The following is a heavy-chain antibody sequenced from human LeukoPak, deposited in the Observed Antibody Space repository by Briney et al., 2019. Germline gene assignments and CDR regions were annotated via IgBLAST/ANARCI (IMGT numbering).Heavy chain of an antibody. V-gene: IGHV4-61*02. CDR3: ARGNDILTGYYRLDY. D-gene: IGHD3-9*01. Sequence: PSVTLSLTCTVSGGSISSGSYYWSWIRQPAGKGLEWIGRIYTSGSTNYNPSLKSRVTISVDTSKNQFSLKLSSVTAADTAVYYCARGNDILTGYYRLDYWGQGTLVTVSS. J-gene: IGHJ4*02. CDR2: IYTSGST. CDR1: GGSISSGSYY.